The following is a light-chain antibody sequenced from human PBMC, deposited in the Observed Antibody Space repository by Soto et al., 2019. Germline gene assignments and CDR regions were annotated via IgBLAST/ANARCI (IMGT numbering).Light chain of an antibody. V-gene: IGKV3-20*01. CDR2: GAS. CDR1: ESVSSSTY. Sequence: EIVLTQSPGTLSLSPGERATLSCRARESVSSSTYLAWYQQKPGQAPRLLIYGASSRATGIPDRFSGSGSGTDFTLTISRLEPEDFAVYYCQQYGSSPPYTFGQGTKLEIK. CDR3: QQYGSSPPYT. J-gene: IGKJ2*01.